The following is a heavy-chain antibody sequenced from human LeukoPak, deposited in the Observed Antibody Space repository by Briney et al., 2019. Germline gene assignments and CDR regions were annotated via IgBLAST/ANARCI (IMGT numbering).Heavy chain of an antibody. CDR2: IKPDGRDK. CDR3: ARTWIQLWSGFDP. J-gene: IGHJ5*02. D-gene: IGHD5-18*01. Sequence: GGSLRLSCAASGFTFSSYEMNWVRQAPGKGLEWVATIKPDGRDKYYVDSVKGRFTMSRDNGKNSVYLQMNSLRAEDTAVYYCARTWIQLWSGFDPWGQGTLVTVSS. CDR1: GFTFSSYE. V-gene: IGHV3-7*01.